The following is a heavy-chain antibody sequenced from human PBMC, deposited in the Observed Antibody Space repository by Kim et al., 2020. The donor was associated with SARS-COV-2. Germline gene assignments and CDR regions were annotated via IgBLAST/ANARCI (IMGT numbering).Heavy chain of an antibody. CDR3: TTEDGPGGAGVDY. D-gene: IGHD3-10*01. CDR2: IKSKTDGGTT. Sequence: GGSLRLSCAASGFTFSNAWMSWVRQAPGKGLEWVGRIKSKTDGGTTDYAAPVKGRFTISRDDSKNTLYLQMNSLKTEDTAVYYCTTEDGPGGAGVDYWGQGTLVTVSS. J-gene: IGHJ4*02. V-gene: IGHV3-15*01. CDR1: GFTFSNAW.